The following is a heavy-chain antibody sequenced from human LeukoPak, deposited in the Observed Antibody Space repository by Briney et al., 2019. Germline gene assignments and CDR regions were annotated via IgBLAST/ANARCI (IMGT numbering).Heavy chain of an antibody. CDR3: ATGGRSGVAFWP. J-gene: IGHJ5*02. V-gene: IGHV3-53*01. CDR2: IFSVRST. D-gene: IGHD3-3*01. Sequence: PSETLSLTCTVSGGTMNRYCWSWVRQAPGKGLGSVYLIFSVRSTYYADSVMGRSTISRDRTNHTLYLQINNLRAEDTGVFYCATGGRSGVAFWPWGHRTLVTVSS. CDR1: GGTMNRYC.